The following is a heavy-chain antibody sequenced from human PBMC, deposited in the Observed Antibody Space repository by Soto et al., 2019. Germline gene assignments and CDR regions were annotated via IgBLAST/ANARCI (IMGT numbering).Heavy chain of an antibody. D-gene: IGHD6-19*01. CDR2: ISGSGGGT. J-gene: IGHJ6*02. CDR1: GFTFSSYA. CDR3: AKGVKASYYNSAWHLYYYGMDV. Sequence: PGGSLTLSCAASGFTFSSYAMNWVRQAPGKGLEWVSVISGSGGGTDYADSVKGRFTISRDNSKNTLCLQMNSLRVEDTAVYYCAKGVKASYYNSAWHLYYYGMDVWGQGTTVTVSS. V-gene: IGHV3-23*01.